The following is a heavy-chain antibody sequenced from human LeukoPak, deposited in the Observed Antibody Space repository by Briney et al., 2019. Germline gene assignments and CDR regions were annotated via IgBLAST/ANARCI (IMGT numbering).Heavy chain of an antibody. Sequence: SETLSLTCTVSGGSISSYYWSWIRQPPGTGLERIGYIYYSGSTNYNPSLKSRVTISVDTSKNQFSLKLSSVTAADTAVYYCARGGVATICDYWGQGTLVTVSS. J-gene: IGHJ4*02. D-gene: IGHD5-12*01. CDR3: ARGGVATICDY. V-gene: IGHV4-59*01. CDR2: IYYSGST. CDR1: GGSISSYY.